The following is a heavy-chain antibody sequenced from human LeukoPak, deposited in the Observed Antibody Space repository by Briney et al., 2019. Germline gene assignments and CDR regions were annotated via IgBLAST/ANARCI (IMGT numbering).Heavy chain of an antibody. V-gene: IGHV1-2*02. Sequence: ASVKVSCKASGYTFTGYYMHWVRQAPGQGLEWMGWINPNSGGTNYAQKFQGRVTMTRDTSISTAYVELSRLRSDDTAVYYCARDVGGQNYYGSGSYGYFDYWGRGTLVTVSS. D-gene: IGHD3-10*01. J-gene: IGHJ4*02. CDR2: INPNSGGT. CDR1: GYTFTGYY. CDR3: ARDVGGQNYYGSGSYGYFDY.